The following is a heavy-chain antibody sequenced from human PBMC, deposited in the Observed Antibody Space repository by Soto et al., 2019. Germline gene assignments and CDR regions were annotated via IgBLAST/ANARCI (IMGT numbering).Heavy chain of an antibody. CDR2: IKQDGSEK. CDR1: GFTFSSYW. Sequence: EVQLVESGGGLVQPGGSLRLSCAASGFTFSSYWMSWVRQAPGKGLEWVANIKQDGSEKYYVDSVKGRFTISRDNAKNSLYLKMDNLRAEDTAVYYCARGYGFWSGSQPNSWFDPWGQGTLVTVSS. V-gene: IGHV3-7*01. D-gene: IGHD3-3*01. J-gene: IGHJ5*02. CDR3: ARGYGFWSGSQPNSWFDP.